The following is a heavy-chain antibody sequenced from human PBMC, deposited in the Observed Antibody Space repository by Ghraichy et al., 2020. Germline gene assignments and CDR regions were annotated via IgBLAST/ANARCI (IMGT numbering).Heavy chain of an antibody. V-gene: IGHV3-33*01. Sequence: GGSLRLSCAASGFTFSSNGMHWVRQAPGKGLEWLALIWNDGSKKYYADSVKGRFTISRDNSKNTLYLQMYSLRAEDTAVYYCARDGIKIFYYYMDVWGEGTTVTVSS. J-gene: IGHJ6*03. CDR3: ARDGIKIFYYYMDV. D-gene: IGHD1-1*01. CDR1: GFTFSSNG. CDR2: IWNDGSKK.